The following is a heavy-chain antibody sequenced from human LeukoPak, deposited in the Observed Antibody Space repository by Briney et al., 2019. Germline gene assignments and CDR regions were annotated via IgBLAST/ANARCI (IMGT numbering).Heavy chain of an antibody. V-gene: IGHV1-8*02. CDR3: ARGGGYSYGYWFRGQNTEYYFDY. Sequence: ASVKVSCKASGYTFTSYCMHWVRQATGQGLEWMGWMNPNSGNTGYAQKFQGRVTMTRNTSISTAYMELSSLRSEDTAVYYCARGGGYSYGYWFRGQNTEYYFDYWGQGTLVTVSS. J-gene: IGHJ4*02. D-gene: IGHD5-18*01. CDR1: GYTFTSYC. CDR2: MNPNSGNT.